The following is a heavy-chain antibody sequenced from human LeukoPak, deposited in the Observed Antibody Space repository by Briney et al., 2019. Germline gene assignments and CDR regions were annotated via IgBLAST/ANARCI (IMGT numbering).Heavy chain of an antibody. CDR1: GGSFSGYY. CDR3: ARGGPETYYYDSSGYYYRA. CDR2: INHSGST. V-gene: IGHV4-34*01. J-gene: IGHJ5*02. Sequence: PSETPSLTCAVYGGSFSGYYWSWIRQPPGKGLEWIGEINHSGSTNYNPSLKSRVTISVDTSKNQFSLKLSSVTAADTAVYYCARGGPETYYYDSSGYYYRAWGQGTLVTVSS. D-gene: IGHD3-22*01.